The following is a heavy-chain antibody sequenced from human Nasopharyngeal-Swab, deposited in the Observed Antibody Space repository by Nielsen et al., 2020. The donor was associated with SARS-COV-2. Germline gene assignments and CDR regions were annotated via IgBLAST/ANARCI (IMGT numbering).Heavy chain of an antibody. CDR2: ISWNSGSI. Sequence: AGNALEWVSGISWNSGSIGYADSVKGRFTISRDNAKNSLYLQMNSLRAEDTALYYCAKAAVAGTYYYYYMDVWGKGTTVTVSS. J-gene: IGHJ6*03. D-gene: IGHD6-19*01. V-gene: IGHV3-9*01. CDR3: AKAAVAGTYYYYYMDV.